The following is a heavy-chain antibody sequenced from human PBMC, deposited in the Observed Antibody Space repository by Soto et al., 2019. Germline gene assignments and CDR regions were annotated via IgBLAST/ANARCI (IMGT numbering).Heavy chain of an antibody. V-gene: IGHV1-3*01. Sequence: ASVKGSCQASGYTFTSYAMPWVRQAPGQRLEWMGWINAGNGNTKYSQKFQGRVTITRDTSASTAYMELSSLRSEDTAVYYCARSIVVVTALDYWGQGTLVTVSS. CDR3: ARSIVVVTALDY. J-gene: IGHJ4*02. CDR2: INAGNGNT. D-gene: IGHD2-21*02. CDR1: GYTFTSYA.